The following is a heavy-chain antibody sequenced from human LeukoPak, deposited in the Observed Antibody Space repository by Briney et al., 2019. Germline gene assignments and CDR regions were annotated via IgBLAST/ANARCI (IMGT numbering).Heavy chain of an antibody. V-gene: IGHV4-30-4*08. D-gene: IGHD1-26*01. Sequence: SETLSLTCTVSGGSISGSYWSWIRQPPGKGLEWIGYIYYSGSTYYNPSLKSRVTISVDTSKNQFSLKLSSVTAADTAVYYCARGQWELLAVDYWGQGTLVTVSS. CDR3: ARGQWELLAVDY. CDR2: IYYSGST. CDR1: GGSISGSY. J-gene: IGHJ4*02.